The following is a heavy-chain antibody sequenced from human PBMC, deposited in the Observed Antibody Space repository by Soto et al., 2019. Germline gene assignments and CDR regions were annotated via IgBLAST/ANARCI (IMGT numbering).Heavy chain of an antibody. Sequence: QVQLQESGPGLVKPSQTLSLTCTVSGCSISSGGYYWSWIRQHPGKGLEWIGYIYYSGITYYNPSLKSPVTISVDTLKNKFSQKLSSVTAAVTAVDDGARGPARHYYSYGLDVWGQETTLTVSS. V-gene: IGHV4-31*01. CDR1: GCSISSGGYY. J-gene: IGHJ6*02. CDR2: IYYSGIT. D-gene: IGHD6-6*01. CDR3: ARGPARHYYSYGLDV.